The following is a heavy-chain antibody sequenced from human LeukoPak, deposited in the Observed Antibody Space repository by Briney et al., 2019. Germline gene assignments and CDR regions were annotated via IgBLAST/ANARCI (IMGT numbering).Heavy chain of an antibody. CDR2: ISIYNGNT. D-gene: IGHD3-3*01. CDR3: ARITYDFWSGYYMPDDP. Sequence: ASVKVSCKASGYTFTNYGISWVRQAPGQGLEWMGWISIYNGNTDYAQKLRGRVTTTTDTSTSTAYMELRSLRSDDTAVYYCARITYDFWSGYYMPDDPWSQGTVVTASS. J-gene: IGHJ5*02. CDR1: GYTFTNYG. V-gene: IGHV1-18*01.